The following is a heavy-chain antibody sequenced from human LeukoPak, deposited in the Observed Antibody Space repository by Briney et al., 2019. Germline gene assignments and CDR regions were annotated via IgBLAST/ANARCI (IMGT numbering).Heavy chain of an antibody. CDR1: GFAFSEYW. Sequence: PGGSLRLSCAGSGFAFSEYWMHWARQTPEKGLMWVSRTNDGGTYTAYADSVKGRFAVSRDNAENTLYLQMDSLTVEDTGLYYCVREIKIMGFRAFDYWGQGTPVTVSS. J-gene: IGHJ4*02. D-gene: IGHD3-10*01. CDR3: VREIKIMGFRAFDY. V-gene: IGHV3-74*01. CDR2: TNDGGTYT.